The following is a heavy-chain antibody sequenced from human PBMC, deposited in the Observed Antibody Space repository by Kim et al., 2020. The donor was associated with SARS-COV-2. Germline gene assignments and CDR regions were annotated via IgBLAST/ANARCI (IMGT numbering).Heavy chain of an antibody. V-gene: IGHV3-13*01. CDR1: GFTFSSYD. J-gene: IGHJ6*03. CDR3: ARAQYYYDSSGYYYYYMDV. CDR2: IGTAGDT. Sequence: GGSLRLSCAASGFTFSSYDMHWVRQATGKGLEWVSAIGTAGDTYYPGSVKGRFTISRENAKNSLYLQMNSLRAGDTAVYYCARAQYYYDSSGYYYYYMDVWGKGTTVTVSS. D-gene: IGHD3-22*01.